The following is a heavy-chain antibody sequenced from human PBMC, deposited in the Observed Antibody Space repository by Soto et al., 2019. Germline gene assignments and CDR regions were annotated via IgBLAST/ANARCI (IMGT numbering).Heavy chain of an antibody. Sequence: EVQLVESGGGLVKPGGSLRLSCAASGFTYNTYDMSWVRQAPGKGLEWVSYISYSSSYIYNADSVKGRFIISRDNAKNSLYLQMNSLRAEDTAVYYCARGSTSSFYCMDVWGQGTTVTVSS. CDR2: ISYSSSYI. CDR3: ARGSTSSFYCMDV. J-gene: IGHJ6*02. V-gene: IGHV3-21*02. CDR1: GFTYNTYD. D-gene: IGHD6-6*01.